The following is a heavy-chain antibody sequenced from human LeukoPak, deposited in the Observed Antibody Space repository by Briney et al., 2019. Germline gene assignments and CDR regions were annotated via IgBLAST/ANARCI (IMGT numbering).Heavy chain of an antibody. CDR1: GFTFSSYA. CDR2: ISSNGGST. V-gene: IGHV3-64D*09. CDR3: VKGRITMVRGVFDY. Sequence: GGSLRLSCSASGFTFSSYAMHWVRQAPGKGLEYVSAISSNGGSTYYADSVKGRFTISRDNSKNTLYLQMSSLRAEDTAVYYCVKGRITMVRGVFDYWGQGTLVTVSS. D-gene: IGHD3-10*01. J-gene: IGHJ4*02.